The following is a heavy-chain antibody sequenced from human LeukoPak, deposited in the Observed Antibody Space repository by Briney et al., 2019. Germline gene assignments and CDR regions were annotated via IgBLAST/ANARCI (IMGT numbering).Heavy chain of an antibody. CDR3: AREAPYYDSSGYYYPDWLDL. D-gene: IGHD3-22*01. J-gene: IGHJ5*02. CDR1: GFTLSDYE. V-gene: IGHV3-48*03. CDR2: LSSSGNTK. Sequence: PGGSLRLSCTASGFTLSDYEMIWVRQAPGKGLEWISYLSSSGNTKYYADSVEGRFSISRDNAENSLYLQMINLRAEDTAVYFCAREAPYYDSSGYYYPDWLDLWGQGTLATVSS.